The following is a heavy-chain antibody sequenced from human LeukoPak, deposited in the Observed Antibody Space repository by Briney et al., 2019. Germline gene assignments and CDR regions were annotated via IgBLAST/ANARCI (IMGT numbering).Heavy chain of an antibody. J-gene: IGHJ6*02. Sequence: PGGSLRLSCAASGFTFSSYAMHWVRPAPGKGPEWVAIILYDGRNKYYADSVKGRFTISRDDSKNTLYVQMNSLRAEDTAVYYWARGPRTGTAFYYYGMDVWGQGTTVTVSS. CDR3: ARGPRTGTAFYYYGMDV. CDR1: GFTFSSYA. CDR2: ILYDGRNK. V-gene: IGHV3-30*04. D-gene: IGHD1-7*01.